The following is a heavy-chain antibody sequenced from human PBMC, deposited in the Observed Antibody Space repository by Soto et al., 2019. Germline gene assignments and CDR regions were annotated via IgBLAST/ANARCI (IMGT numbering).Heavy chain of an antibody. Sequence: ASVKVSCKVSGYTLTELSMHWVRQAPGKGLEWMGGFDPEDGETIYAQKFQGRVTMTEDTSTDTAYMELSSLRSEDTAVYYCATVSEFIVGATFYFDYGGQGTLVTVSS. J-gene: IGHJ4*02. CDR2: FDPEDGET. CDR1: GYTLTELS. CDR3: ATVSEFIVGATFYFDY. D-gene: IGHD1-26*01. V-gene: IGHV1-24*01.